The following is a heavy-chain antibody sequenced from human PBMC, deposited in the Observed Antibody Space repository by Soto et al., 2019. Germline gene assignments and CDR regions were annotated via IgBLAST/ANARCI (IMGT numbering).Heavy chain of an antibody. CDR1: GFTFSDYD. CDR2: VSSSGTTM. D-gene: IGHD6-6*01. CDR3: ARMGPRAARPSY. Sequence: QVQLAESGGGLVEPGGYLRISCAASGFTFSDYDMSWIRQSPGKGLEWVSFVSSSGTTMYFADSVKGRFTISRDNAKNSLYLQMNSLRGEDTAVYYCARMGPRAARPSYWGQGTLVTVSS. V-gene: IGHV3-11*01. J-gene: IGHJ4*02.